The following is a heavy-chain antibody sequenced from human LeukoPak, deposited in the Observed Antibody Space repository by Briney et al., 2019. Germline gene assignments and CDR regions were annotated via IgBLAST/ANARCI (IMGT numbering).Heavy chain of an antibody. CDR1: GDSVSRSDSY. Sequence: PSETLSLTCTVSGDSVSRSDSYWVWIRQPPGKGLEWIGTIYYSGRTYYSPSLKSRVTMSVDPSNNQFSPNLRSVTAADTALYYCARRRYYDGSGYLEWGQGTLLSVSS. V-gene: IGHV4-39*01. J-gene: IGHJ1*01. CDR3: ARRRYYDGSGYLE. D-gene: IGHD3-22*01. CDR2: IYYSGRT.